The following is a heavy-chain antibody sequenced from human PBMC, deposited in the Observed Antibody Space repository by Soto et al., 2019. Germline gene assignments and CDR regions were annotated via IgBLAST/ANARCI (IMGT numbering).Heavy chain of an antibody. D-gene: IGHD1-26*01. Sequence: QVQLVESGGGVVQPGRSLRLSCAASGFTFSSYGMHWVRQAPGKGLEWVAVIWYDGSNKYYADSVKGRFTISRDNSKNTLYLQMNSLRAEDTAVYYCAREATTNCVVDYWGQGTLVTVSS. CDR3: AREATTNCVVDY. CDR1: GFTFSSYG. V-gene: IGHV3-33*01. CDR2: IWYDGSNK. J-gene: IGHJ4*02.